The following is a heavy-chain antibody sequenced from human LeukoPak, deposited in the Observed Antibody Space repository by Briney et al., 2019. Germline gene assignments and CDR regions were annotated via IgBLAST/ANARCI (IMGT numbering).Heavy chain of an antibody. CDR1: GFTFSSYS. J-gene: IGHJ4*02. D-gene: IGHD3-3*01. CDR3: ARGGGLTIFGVGSIFDY. Sequence: GGSLRLSCAASGFTFSSYSMNWVRQAPGKGLEWVSSISSSSSYIYYADSVKGRFTISRDNAKNSLYLQMNSLRAEDTAVYYCARGGGLTIFGVGSIFDYWGQGTLVTVSS. CDR2: ISSSSSYI. V-gene: IGHV3-21*01.